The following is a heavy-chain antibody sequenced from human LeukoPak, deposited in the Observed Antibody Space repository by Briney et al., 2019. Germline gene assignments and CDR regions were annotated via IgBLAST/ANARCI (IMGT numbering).Heavy chain of an antibody. CDR1: GFTFSNAW. Sequence: GGSLRLSCAASGFTFSNAWMSWVRQAPGKGLEWVSSISGRSSHMYYTDSAKGRFTISRDNAKNSLYLQMNSLRAEDTAVYYCARAFPPLRTSAAGDFWGQGTLVTVSS. CDR2: ISGRSSHM. J-gene: IGHJ4*02. V-gene: IGHV3-21*06. D-gene: IGHD6-25*01. CDR3: ARAFPPLRTSAAGDF.